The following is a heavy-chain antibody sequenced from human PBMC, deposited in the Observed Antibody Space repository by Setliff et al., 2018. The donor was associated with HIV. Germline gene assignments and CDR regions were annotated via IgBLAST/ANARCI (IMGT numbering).Heavy chain of an antibody. J-gene: IGHJ6*03. CDR3: ARLPYYDILTDRGSYYYMDV. CDR1: GYSFTSYW. V-gene: IGHV5-51*03. CDR2: IYPGDSDT. Sequence: PGESLKISCKGSGYSFTSYWIGWVRQMPGKGLEWMGIIYPGDSDTRYSPSFQGQVTISADKSISTAYLQWSSLKASDTAMYYCARLPYYDILTDRGSYYYMDVWGKGTTVTVSS. D-gene: IGHD3-9*01.